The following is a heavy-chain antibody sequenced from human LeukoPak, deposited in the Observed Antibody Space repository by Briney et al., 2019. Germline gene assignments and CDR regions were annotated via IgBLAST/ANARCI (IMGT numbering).Heavy chain of an antibody. D-gene: IGHD3-10*01. J-gene: IGHJ4*02. CDR2: ISGSGGST. V-gene: IGHV3-23*01. CDR1: GFTFSSYA. CDR3: AKESGWFGVNDY. Sequence: PGGSLRLSYAASGFTFSSYAMSWVRQAPGKGLGWVSAISGSGGSTYYADSVKGRFTISRDNSKNTLYLQMNSLRAEDTAVYYCAKESGWFGVNDYWGQGTLVTVSS.